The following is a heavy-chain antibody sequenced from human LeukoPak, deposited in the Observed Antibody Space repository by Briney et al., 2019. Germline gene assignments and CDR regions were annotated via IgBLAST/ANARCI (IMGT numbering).Heavy chain of an antibody. D-gene: IGHD6-19*01. Sequence: ASVTVSCKASGYIFSNFFSSYGITWVRQAPGQGLEWMGWISPYNGKTKFAQKFQGIVTMTTETSTSTAYMELRRLRSDDTAVYYCARVAGAVADLHFDYWGQGTLVTVSS. CDR1: GYIFSNFFSSYG. CDR3: ARVAGAVADLHFDY. V-gene: IGHV1-18*01. CDR2: ISPYNGKT. J-gene: IGHJ4*02.